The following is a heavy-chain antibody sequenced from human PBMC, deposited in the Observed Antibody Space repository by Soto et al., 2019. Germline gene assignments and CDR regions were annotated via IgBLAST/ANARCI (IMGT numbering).Heavy chain of an antibody. CDR2: ISYDGSNK. V-gene: IGHV3-30*18. CDR3: AKDSPGSTYYDFWSGPDPPFDY. D-gene: IGHD3-3*01. J-gene: IGHJ4*02. Sequence: GGSLRLSCAASGFTFSSYGMHWVRQAPGKGLEWVAVISYDGSNKYYADSVKGRFTISRDNSKNTLYLQMNSLRAEDTAVYYCAKDSPGSTYYDFWSGPDPPFDYWGQGTLVTVSS. CDR1: GFTFSSYG.